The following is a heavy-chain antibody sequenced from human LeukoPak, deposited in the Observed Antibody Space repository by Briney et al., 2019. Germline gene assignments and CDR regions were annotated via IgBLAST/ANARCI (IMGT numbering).Heavy chain of an antibody. V-gene: IGHV3-30*02. CDR1: GITFSSCG. D-gene: IGHD4-17*01. CDR3: ANTSPTVTSLFDY. CDR2: IRYDGSNK. J-gene: IGHJ4*02. Sequence: GGSLRLSCAASGITFSSCGMHWVRQAPGKGLEWVAFIRYDGSNKYYADSVKGRFTISRDNSKNTLYLQMNSLRAEDTALYYCANTSPTVTSLFDYWGQGTLVTVSS.